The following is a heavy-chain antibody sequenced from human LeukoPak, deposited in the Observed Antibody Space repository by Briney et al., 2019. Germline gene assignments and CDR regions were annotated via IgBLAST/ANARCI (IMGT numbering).Heavy chain of an antibody. CDR1: GYSFTSYW. V-gene: IGHV5-51*01. J-gene: IGHJ5*02. CDR3: ARERYYHDSSGYYYRGGWFDP. CDR2: IYPGDSDT. Sequence: GESLKISCKGSGYSFTSYWIGWVRQMPGKGLEWMGIIYPGDSDTRYSPSFQGQVTISADKSISTAYLQWSSLKASDTAMYYCARERYYHDSSGYYYRGGWFDPWGQGTLVTVSS. D-gene: IGHD3-22*01.